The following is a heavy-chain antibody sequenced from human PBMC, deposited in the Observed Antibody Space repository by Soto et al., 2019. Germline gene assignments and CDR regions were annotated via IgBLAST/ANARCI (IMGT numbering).Heavy chain of an antibody. Sequence: EVQLLESGGGLVQPGGSLRLSCAASGFTFNNYAMTWVRRAPGKGLEWVSTISGSDGSTYYADSVKGRFTISRDNSKNALYLQMSSLRAEDTALYYCVKDWTGDTCPCMDVWGQGTTVTVSS. J-gene: IGHJ6*01. V-gene: IGHV3-23*01. D-gene: IGHD2-8*02. CDR1: GFTFNNYA. CDR3: VKDWTGDTCPCMDV. CDR2: ISGSDGST.